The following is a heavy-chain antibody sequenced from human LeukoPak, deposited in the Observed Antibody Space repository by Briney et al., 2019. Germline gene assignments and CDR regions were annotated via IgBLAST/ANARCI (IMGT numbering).Heavy chain of an antibody. D-gene: IGHD3-16*01. V-gene: IGHV3-7*01. CDR2: IKQGGSEK. Sequence: GGSLRLSCAASGFIFSTYWMSWVRQVPGKGLEWVASIKQGGSEKYYVDSVKGRFTISRDNTKNPLYLQMNSLRAEDTAVYYCARDGGHPRNSFDYWGQGTLVTVSS. CDR1: GFIFSTYW. J-gene: IGHJ4*02. CDR3: ARDGGHPRNSFDY.